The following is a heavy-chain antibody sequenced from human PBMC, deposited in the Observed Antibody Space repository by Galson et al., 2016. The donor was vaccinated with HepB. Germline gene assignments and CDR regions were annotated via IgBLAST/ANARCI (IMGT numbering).Heavy chain of an antibody. D-gene: IGHD6-19*01. CDR2: VIPIFGTT. Sequence: CKASGGTFSSYAISWVRQAPGQGLQWMGGVIPIFGTTNYAQTFQGRVTITADKSTSTAYMELSSLTSEDTAVYYCARERSSGEYYFEYWSQGTLVIVSS. V-gene: IGHV1-69*06. CDR1: GGTFSSYA. CDR3: ARERSSGEYYFEY. J-gene: IGHJ4*02.